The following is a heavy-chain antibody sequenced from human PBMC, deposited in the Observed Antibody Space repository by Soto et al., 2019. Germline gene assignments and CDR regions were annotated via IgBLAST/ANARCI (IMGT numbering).Heavy chain of an antibody. J-gene: IGHJ4*02. D-gene: IGHD3-16*01. CDR3: ASHHGGRSQFDY. CDR2: INPSGGST. Sequence: QVQLVQSGAEVKKPGASVKVSCKASGYTFTSYYMHWVRQAPGQGLEWMGIINPSGGSTSYAQKFQGRVSMTRDTSTSTVYMELSSLRSEDTAVYYCASHHGGRSQFDYWGQGTLVTVSS. V-gene: IGHV1-46*01. CDR1: GYTFTSYY.